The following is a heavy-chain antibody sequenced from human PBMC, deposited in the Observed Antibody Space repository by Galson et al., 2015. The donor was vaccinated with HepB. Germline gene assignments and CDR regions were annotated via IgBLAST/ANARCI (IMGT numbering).Heavy chain of an antibody. V-gene: IGHV3-64*01. Sequence: SLRLSCAASGFTFSSYAMHWVRQAPGKGLEYVSAISSNGGSTYYANSVKGRFTISRDNSKNTLYIQMGSLRAEDMAVYYCARSPIAAAVTYFDYWGQGTLVTVSS. CDR2: ISSNGGST. CDR1: GFTFSSYA. J-gene: IGHJ4*02. D-gene: IGHD6-13*01. CDR3: ARSPIAAAVTYFDY.